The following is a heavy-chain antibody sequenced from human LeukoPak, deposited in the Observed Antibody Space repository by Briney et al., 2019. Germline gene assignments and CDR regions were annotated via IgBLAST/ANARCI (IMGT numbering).Heavy chain of an antibody. Sequence: RSGGSLRLSCAASGFTFRTYEMNWVRQAPGKGLEWVSYIGTIISTTYYADSVKGRFTVSRDDAKGSLYLQMSSLRAEDTAVYYCARTVYDLRGQRLIPGLDYWGQGTLVTVSS. J-gene: IGHJ4*02. CDR1: GFTFRTYE. CDR2: IGTIISTT. V-gene: IGHV3-48*03. CDR3: ARTVYDLRGQRLIPGLDY. D-gene: IGHD6-25*01.